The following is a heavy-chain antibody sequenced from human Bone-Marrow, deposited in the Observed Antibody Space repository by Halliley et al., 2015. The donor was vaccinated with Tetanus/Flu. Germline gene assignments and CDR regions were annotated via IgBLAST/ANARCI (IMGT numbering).Heavy chain of an antibody. CDR1: GLTVSSNY. Sequence: VQLVQSGGGLIQPGGSLRLSCAASGLTVSSNYMSWVRQPPGKGLEWVSVIYSGGKTYYADSVKGRFSISRDNSKNTVYLQMNSLRADDTAMYYCARDLGYGETLDPWGQGTLVTVSS. J-gene: IGHJ5*02. D-gene: IGHD4-17*01. CDR3: ARDLGYGETLDP. CDR2: IYSGGKT. V-gene: IGHV3-53*01.